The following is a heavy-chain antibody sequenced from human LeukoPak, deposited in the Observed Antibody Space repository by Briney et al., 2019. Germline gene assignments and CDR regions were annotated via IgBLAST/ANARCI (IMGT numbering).Heavy chain of an antibody. CDR3: ARGPYGSGSFSIN. CDR2: ISGSGGST. J-gene: IGHJ4*02. D-gene: IGHD3-10*01. CDR1: GFTFSSYA. Sequence: GGSLRLSCAASGFTFSSYAMSWVRQAPGKGLEWVSAISGSGGSTYYADSVKGRFTISRDNSKNTLYLQMNSLRAEDTAVYYCARGPYGSGSFSINWGQGTLVTVSS. V-gene: IGHV3-23*01.